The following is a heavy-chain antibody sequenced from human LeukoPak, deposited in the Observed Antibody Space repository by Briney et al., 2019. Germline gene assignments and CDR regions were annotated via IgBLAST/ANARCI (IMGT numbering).Heavy chain of an antibody. Sequence: TLSLTCTVSGGSIRSGGYYWSWIRQHPGKGLEWIGYIYYSGSTYYNPSLKSRVTISVDTSKNQFSLKLSSVTAADTAVYYCARGLDSGGDAFDIWGQGTMVTVSS. CDR1: GGSIRSGGYY. D-gene: IGHD6-19*01. V-gene: IGHV4-31*03. CDR3: ARGLDSGGDAFDI. J-gene: IGHJ3*02. CDR2: IYYSGST.